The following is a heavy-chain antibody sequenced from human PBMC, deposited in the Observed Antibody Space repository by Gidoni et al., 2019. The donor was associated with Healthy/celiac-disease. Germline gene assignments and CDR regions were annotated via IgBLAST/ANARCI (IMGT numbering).Heavy chain of an antibody. CDR1: GFTFSSYG. D-gene: IGHD6-19*01. CDR3: AKGAVAGNYYYYGMDV. J-gene: IGHJ6*02. CDR2: ISYDGSNK. V-gene: IGHV3-30*18. Sequence: QVQLVVSGGGVVQPGRSLRLSCAASGFTFSSYGMHWVRQAPGKGLEWVAVISYDGSNKYYADSVKGRFTISRDNSKNTLYLQMNSLRAEDTAVYYCAKGAVAGNYYYYGMDVWGQGTTVTVSS.